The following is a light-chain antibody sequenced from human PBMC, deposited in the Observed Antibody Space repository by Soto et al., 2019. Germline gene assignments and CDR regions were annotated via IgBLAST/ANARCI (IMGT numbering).Light chain of an antibody. V-gene: IGLV2-14*01. CDR1: SSDVGGYNY. CDR3: SSYTSSITWV. J-gene: IGLJ3*02. CDR2: EVS. Sequence: ALTQPASVSGSPGQSITISCTGTSSDVGGYNYVSWYQQHPGKAPNLMIYEVSDRPSGVSNRFSGSKSGNTASLTISGLQAEDEADYYCSSYTSSITWVFGGGTQLTVL.